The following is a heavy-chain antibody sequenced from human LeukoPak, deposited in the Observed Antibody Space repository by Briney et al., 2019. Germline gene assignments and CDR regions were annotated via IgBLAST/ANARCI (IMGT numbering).Heavy chain of an antibody. CDR2: ISAYNGNT. D-gene: IGHD2-2*01. V-gene: IGHV1-18*01. J-gene: IGHJ4*02. Sequence: ASVKVSCKASGYTFTSYGISWVRQAPGQGLEWMGWISAYNGNTNYAQKLQGRVTMTTDTSTSTAYMELRSLRSDDTAVYYCARDSGYQLLIFHLDYWGQGTLVTVSS. CDR1: GYTFTSYG. CDR3: ARDSGYQLLIFHLDY.